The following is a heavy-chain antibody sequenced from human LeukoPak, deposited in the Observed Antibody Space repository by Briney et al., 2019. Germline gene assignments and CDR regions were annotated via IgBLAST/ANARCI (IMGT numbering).Heavy chain of an antibody. D-gene: IGHD1-26*01. Sequence: SETLSLTCAVYGGSFSGYYWSWIRQPPGKGLEWIGEINHSGCTNYNPSLKSRVTISVDTSKNQFSLKLSSVTAADTAVYYCARGPRGIVGATRSDDYRGQGTLVTVSS. CDR1: GGSFSGYY. CDR2: INHSGCT. V-gene: IGHV4-34*01. CDR3: ARGPRGIVGATRSDDY. J-gene: IGHJ4*02.